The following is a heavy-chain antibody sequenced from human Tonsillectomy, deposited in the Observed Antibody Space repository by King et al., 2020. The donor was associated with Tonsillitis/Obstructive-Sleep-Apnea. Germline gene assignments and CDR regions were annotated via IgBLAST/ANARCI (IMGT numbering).Heavy chain of an antibody. J-gene: IGHJ4*02. Sequence: LQLQESGPGLVKPSETLSLTCTVSDGSISSSTYYWGWIRQPPGKGLEWIGTIYYSGITYYNPSLKRRVTISVDTSKNQFSLKLSFVTAADTAVYSCARQRGLGLFFDYWGQGTLVTVSS. CDR1: DGSISSSTYY. D-gene: IGHD3-10*01. CDR2: IYYSGIT. CDR3: ARQRGLGLFFDY. V-gene: IGHV4-39*01.